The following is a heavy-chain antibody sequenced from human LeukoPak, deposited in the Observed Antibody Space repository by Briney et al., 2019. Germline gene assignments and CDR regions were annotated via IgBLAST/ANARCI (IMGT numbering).Heavy chain of an antibody. CDR1: GFTFSSYA. J-gene: IGHJ4*02. CDR3: AKGSSAYGHPTSPLFDF. Sequence: GGSLRLSCAASGFTFSSYAMSWVRQAPGKGLEWVSAISGSGGSTYYADSVKGRFTISRDNSKNTLFLQMSSLRTEDTAVYYCAKGSSAYGHPTSPLFDFWGQGTLVTVSS. D-gene: IGHD3-22*01. CDR2: ISGSGGST. V-gene: IGHV3-23*01.